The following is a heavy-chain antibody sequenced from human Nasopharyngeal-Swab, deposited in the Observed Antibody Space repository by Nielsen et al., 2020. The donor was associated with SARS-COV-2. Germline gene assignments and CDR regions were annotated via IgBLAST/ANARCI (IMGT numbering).Heavy chain of an antibody. CDR1: VYTFTSYA. J-gene: IGHJ5*02. D-gene: IGHD6-19*01. Sequence: SVNVSCQASVYTFTSYAMHWVRQAPVQRLEWMGWINAGNGNTKYSQKFQGRVTITRDTSASTAYMELSSLRSEDTAVYYCAREPRPGIAVAGKGNWFDPWGQGTLVTVSS. CDR2: INAGNGNT. CDR3: AREPRPGIAVAGKGNWFDP. V-gene: IGHV1-3*01.